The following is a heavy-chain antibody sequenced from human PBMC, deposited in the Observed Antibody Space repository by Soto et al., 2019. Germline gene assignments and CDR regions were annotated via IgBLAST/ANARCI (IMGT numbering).Heavy chain of an antibody. CDR1: GFTFNSYA. J-gene: IGHJ6*02. V-gene: IGHV3-23*01. D-gene: IGHD3-3*02. CDR3: AKNAHFWSWGMAV. Sequence: GSLRLSCAASGFTFNSYAMTWVRQAPGKGLEWVSIISSSGDGTYYVDSVKGRFTISRDNSRNTLNLQMNSLRAEDTAVYYCAKNAHFWSWGMAVWGQGTKVTFSS. CDR2: ISSSGDGT.